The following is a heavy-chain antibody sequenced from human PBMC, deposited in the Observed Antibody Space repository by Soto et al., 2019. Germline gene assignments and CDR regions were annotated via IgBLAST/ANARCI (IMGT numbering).Heavy chain of an antibody. CDR2: IYNSGSS. Sequence: SETLSLTCTVSGDSITRNGYFWTWIRQHPGKGLEWIGYIYNSGSSYYNPSLKSRVIISVDTSKNHFSLNLTAVTAADTAVYYCARGTMLRGPGYYYAMDVWGQGTTVTVSS. V-gene: IGHV4-31*03. CDR3: ARGTMLRGPGYYYAMDV. J-gene: IGHJ6*02. D-gene: IGHD3-10*01. CDR1: GDSITRNGYF.